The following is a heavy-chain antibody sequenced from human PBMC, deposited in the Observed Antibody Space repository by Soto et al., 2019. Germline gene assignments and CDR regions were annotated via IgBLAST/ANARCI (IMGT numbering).Heavy chain of an antibody. CDR1: GGSISSYY. CDR2: MYNSGST. J-gene: IGHJ6*02. V-gene: IGHV4-59*01. Sequence: SEPLSLTCTVSGGSISSYYWSWIRQPPGKGLEWIGYMYNSGSTDYNPSLKSRVTISVDTSKNQFSLKLNAVTAADTAVYYCARDLWGYCGTDCYPLDVWGQGTTVTVSS. CDR3: ARDLWGYCGTDCYPLDV. D-gene: IGHD2-21*02.